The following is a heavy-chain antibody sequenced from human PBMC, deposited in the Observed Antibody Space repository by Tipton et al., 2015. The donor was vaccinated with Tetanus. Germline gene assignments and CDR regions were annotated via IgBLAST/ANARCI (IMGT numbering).Heavy chain of an antibody. CDR2: AYYRNNRWYI. CDR1: GDSIASNRAA. J-gene: IGHJ6*02. CDR3: ARSPTLRPHRYYSGLDV. D-gene: IGHD6-6*01. Sequence: GLVKPSQTLSVTCAISGDSIASNRAAWAWIRQSPSRGLEWLGRAYYRNNRWYIEYAESVKGRTTISGDTSSNEFSLQIDSMTPDDTATYYCARSPTLRPHRYYSGLDVWGQGTTVLVSS. V-gene: IGHV6-1*01.